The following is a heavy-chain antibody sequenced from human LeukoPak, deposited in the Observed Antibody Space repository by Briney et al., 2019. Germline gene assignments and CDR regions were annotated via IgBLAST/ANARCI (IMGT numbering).Heavy chain of an antibody. CDR1: GFTFSNFA. Sequence: GGSLRLSCAASGFTFSNFAMDWVRQAPGKGLEWVSAISATAYNTYYADSVKGRFTISRDNAKNSLYLQMNSLRAEDTAVYYCARDLLGWELHYFDYWGQGTLVTVSS. CDR3: ARDLLGWELHYFDY. CDR2: ISATAYNT. J-gene: IGHJ4*02. D-gene: IGHD1-26*01. V-gene: IGHV3-23*01.